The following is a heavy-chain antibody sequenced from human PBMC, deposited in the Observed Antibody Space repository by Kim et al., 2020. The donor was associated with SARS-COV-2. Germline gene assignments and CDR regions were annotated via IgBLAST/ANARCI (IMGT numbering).Heavy chain of an antibody. V-gene: IGHV4-61*07. CDR2: SGST. CDR3: ARRRFLDY. D-gene: IGHD3-3*01. Sequence: SGSTTYNPSLKSRVTISVDTSKNQFSLKLSSVTAADTAVYYCARRRFLDYWGQGTLVTVSS. J-gene: IGHJ4*02.